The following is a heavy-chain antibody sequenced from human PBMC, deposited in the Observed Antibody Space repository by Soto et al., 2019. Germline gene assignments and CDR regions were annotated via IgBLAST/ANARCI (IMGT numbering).Heavy chain of an antibody. CDR3: AKDRLGDCSGGMDV. D-gene: IGHD2-15*01. CDR2: ISWNSGSI. Sequence: EVQLVESGGGLVQPGRSLRLSCAASGFTFDDYAMHWVRQAPGKGLEWVSGISWNSGSIGYADSVKGRFTISRDNAKNSLYLQMNSLRAEDTALYYCAKDRLGDCSGGMDVWGKGTTVTVSS. CDR1: GFTFDDYA. V-gene: IGHV3-9*01. J-gene: IGHJ6*04.